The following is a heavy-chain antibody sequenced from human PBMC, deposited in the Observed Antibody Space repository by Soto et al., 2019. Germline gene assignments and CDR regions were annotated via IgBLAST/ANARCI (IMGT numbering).Heavy chain of an antibody. V-gene: IGHV3-23*01. CDR1: VVPFLTFA. Sequence: PGVSLNLSCATTVVPFLTFALSWVLQVPGRALEWVSTISGSGGSTYYAESVKGRFTISRDNSKNTLFLQMNSLRAEDTAVYYCAQDLRGQLTGVSWGRCVASHFYDWGKG. CDR2: ISGSGGST. CDR3: AQDLRGQLTGVSWGRCVASHFYD. J-gene: IGHJ6*03. D-gene: IGHD1-1*01.